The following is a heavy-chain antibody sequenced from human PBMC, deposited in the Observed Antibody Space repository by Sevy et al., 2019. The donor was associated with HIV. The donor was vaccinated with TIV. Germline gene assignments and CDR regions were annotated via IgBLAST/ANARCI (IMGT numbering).Heavy chain of an antibody. CDR2: ISSSGGST. CDR3: ATLRGGLYGSGYFQN. V-gene: IGHV3-23*01. D-gene: IGHD3-10*01. J-gene: IGHJ1*01. Sequence: GGSLRLSCAASGFTFSAYAMSWVRQAPGKGLEWVSCISSSGGSTYYADSVKGRFSTSRDTSKNTLYLQMNSLRAEDTAVYYCATLRGGLYGSGYFQNWGQGTQVTVSS. CDR1: GFTFSAYA.